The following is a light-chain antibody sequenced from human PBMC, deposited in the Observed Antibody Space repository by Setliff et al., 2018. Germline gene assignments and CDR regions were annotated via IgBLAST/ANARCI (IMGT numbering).Light chain of an antibody. CDR1: SNDVGGYKY. Sequence: QSVLAQPASVSGSPGQSITISCTGTSNDVGGYKYVSWYQHHPGKAPKVVIYDVNQRPSGVSNRFSGSKSGNTASLSISGLQAEDEADYYCNSYTRSDTFVFGTGTKGTVL. J-gene: IGLJ1*01. V-gene: IGLV2-14*03. CDR3: NSYTRSDTFV. CDR2: DVN.